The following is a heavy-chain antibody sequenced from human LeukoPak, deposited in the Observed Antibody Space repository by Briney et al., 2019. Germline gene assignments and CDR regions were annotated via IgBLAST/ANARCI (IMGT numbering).Heavy chain of an antibody. J-gene: IGHJ1*01. D-gene: IGHD6-6*01. V-gene: IGHV1-46*01. CDR1: GYTFTYYY. Sequence: GASVKVSCKASGYTFTYYYMHWVRQAPGQGLEWMGIINPSSGSTSYAQKFQGRVTMTRDTSMSTVYMDVSSLRSDDTAVYYCATIAASDAEYFQHWGQGTLVTVSS. CDR2: INPSSGST. CDR3: ATIAASDAEYFQH.